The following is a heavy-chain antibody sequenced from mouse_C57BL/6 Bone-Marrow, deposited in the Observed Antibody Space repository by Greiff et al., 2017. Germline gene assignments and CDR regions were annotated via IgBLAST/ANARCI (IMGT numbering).Heavy chain of an antibody. V-gene: IGHV2-6*03. CDR3: ARPYYYDYDGYAMDY. D-gene: IGHD2-4*01. J-gene: IGHJ4*01. Sequence: VKLMESGPGLVAPSQSLSITCTVSGFSLTSYGVHWVRQPPGKGLEWLVVIWSDGSTTYNSALKSRPSISKDNSKSQVFLKMNSLQTDDTAMYYCARPYYYDYDGYAMDYWGQGTSVTVSS. CDR1: GFSLTSYG. CDR2: IWSDGST.